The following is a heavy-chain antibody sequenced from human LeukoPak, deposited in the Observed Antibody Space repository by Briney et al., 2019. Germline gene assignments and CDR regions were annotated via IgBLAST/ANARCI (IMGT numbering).Heavy chain of an antibody. CDR2: IYSTGST. J-gene: IGHJ4*02. D-gene: IGHD6-13*01. Sequence: KPSETLSLTCTVSGGSISSYYWSWIRQSAGKGLEWIGRIYSTGSTNYNPSLKSRVTMSVDTSKNQFSLRLRSVTAADTAVYYCARQIESAGTAGFDYWGQGTLVTVSS. CDR3: ARQIESAGTAGFDY. V-gene: IGHV4-4*07. CDR1: GGSISSYY.